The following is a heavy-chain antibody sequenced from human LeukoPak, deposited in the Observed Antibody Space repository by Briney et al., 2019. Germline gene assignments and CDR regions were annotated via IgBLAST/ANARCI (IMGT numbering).Heavy chain of an antibody. D-gene: IGHD6-19*01. J-gene: IGHJ4*02. CDR1: GFSLSTSGVG. CDR2: IYWDDDK. Sequence: SGPTLVKPTQTLTLTCTFSGFSLSTSGVGVGWIRQPPGKALEWLALIYWDDDKRYSPSLKSRLTITKDTSKNQVVLTMTNMDPVDTATYYCAHVALYSSGRKLTFDYWGQGTLVTVSS. V-gene: IGHV2-5*02. CDR3: AHVALYSSGRKLTFDY.